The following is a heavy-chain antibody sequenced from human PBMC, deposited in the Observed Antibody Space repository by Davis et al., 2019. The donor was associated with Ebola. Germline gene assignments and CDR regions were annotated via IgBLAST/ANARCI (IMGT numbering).Heavy chain of an antibody. V-gene: IGHV4-39*07. CDR3: ARDGLLWFGELLYQGHNAFDI. J-gene: IGHJ3*02. Sequence: SETLSLTCTVSGSSISSSSYYWSWIRQSPGKGLEWIWEINHSGSTNYNPSLKSRVTISADTSKNQFSLKLSSLTAADTAVYYCARDGLLWFGELLYQGHNAFDIWGQGTMVTVSS. D-gene: IGHD3-10*01. CDR1: GSSISSSSYY. CDR2: INHSGST.